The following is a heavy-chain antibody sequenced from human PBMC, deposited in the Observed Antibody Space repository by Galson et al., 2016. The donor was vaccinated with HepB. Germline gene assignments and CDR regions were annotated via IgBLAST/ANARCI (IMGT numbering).Heavy chain of an antibody. J-gene: IGHJ4*02. V-gene: IGHV1-18*01. CDR3: ARLGYDSSGYFPDF. CDR2: ITDYNGNT. Sequence: SCKASGYTFPSYSISWVRQAPGQGLEWMGWITDYNGNTNYAQKLQGRVTMTTDKSTSTAYMELRSLRSDDTAVYYCARLGYDSSGYFPDFWGQGTLVTVSS. CDR1: GYTFPSYS. D-gene: IGHD3-22*01.